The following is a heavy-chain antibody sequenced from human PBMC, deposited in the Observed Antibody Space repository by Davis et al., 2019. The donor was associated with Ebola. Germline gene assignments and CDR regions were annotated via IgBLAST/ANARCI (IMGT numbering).Heavy chain of an antibody. V-gene: IGHV3-21*05. J-gene: IGHJ4*02. Sequence: PGGSLRLSCAASGFTFSSYAMHWVRQAPGKGLEWVSYISSSSSYTNYADSVKGRFTISRDNAKNSLYLQMNSLRAEDTAVYYCARVVVGVQSYYFDYWGQGTLVTVSS. CDR3: ARVVVGVQSYYFDY. CDR1: GFTFSSYA. CDR2: ISSSSSYT. D-gene: IGHD3-10*01.